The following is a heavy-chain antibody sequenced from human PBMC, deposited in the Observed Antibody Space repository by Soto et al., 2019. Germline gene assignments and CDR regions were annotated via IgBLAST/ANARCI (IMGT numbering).Heavy chain of an antibody. D-gene: IGHD5-18*01. CDR3: ARYSYGLFDY. J-gene: IGHJ4*02. Sequence: SETLSRTWAVSGGSISSGGYSWSWIRQPPGKGLEWIGYIYHSGSTYYNPSLKSRVTISVDRSKNQFSLKLSSVTAADTAVYYCARYSYGLFDYWGQGTLVTVPQ. CDR1: GGSISSGGYS. V-gene: IGHV4-30-2*01. CDR2: IYHSGST.